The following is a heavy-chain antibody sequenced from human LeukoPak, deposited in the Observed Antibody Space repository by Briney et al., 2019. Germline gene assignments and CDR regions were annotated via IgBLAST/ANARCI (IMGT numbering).Heavy chain of an antibody. CDR2: LQNDGNDE. J-gene: IGHJ4*02. V-gene: IGHV3-30*02. Sequence: PGGSLRLSCAASGFSFTTYGMHWVRQAPGKGLEWVASLQNDGNDEHYAESLKGRFTISRDRSKNTLYLQMNSLRAEDTAVYYCARDVTYSGGWSVDYWGQGTLVTVSS. CDR1: GFSFTTYG. D-gene: IGHD6-19*01. CDR3: ARDVTYSGGWSVDY.